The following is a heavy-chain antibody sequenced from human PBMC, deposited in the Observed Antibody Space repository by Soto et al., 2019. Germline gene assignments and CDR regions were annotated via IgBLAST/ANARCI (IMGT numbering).Heavy chain of an antibody. J-gene: IGHJ6*01. CDR3: ALVACGSSGTRYYFGRDG. Sequence: GGSLRLSCAASGFTFSSYGMHWGRQAPGKGLEWVAVIWYDGSNKYYADSVKGRFTISRDNSKNTLYLQMNSLRAEDTAVYYCALVACGSSGTRYYFGRDGRWRGSRGSVSS. V-gene: IGHV3-33*01. CDR1: GFTFSSYG. CDR2: IWYDGSNK. D-gene: IGHD6-19*01.